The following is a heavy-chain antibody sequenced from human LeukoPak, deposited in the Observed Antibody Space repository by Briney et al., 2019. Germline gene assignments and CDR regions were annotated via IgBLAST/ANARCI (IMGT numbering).Heavy chain of an antibody. CDR3: ARDRHSYCSSTSCYIGWAFDI. V-gene: IGHV4-38-2*02. D-gene: IGHD2-2*02. CDR1: GYSISSGYY. Sequence: SETLSLTCTVSGYSISSGYYWGWIRQPPGKGLEWIGSIYHSGSTYYNPSLKSRVTISVDTSKNQFSLKLSSVTAADTAVYYCARDRHSYCSSTSCYIGWAFDIWGQGTMVTVSS. J-gene: IGHJ3*02. CDR2: IYHSGST.